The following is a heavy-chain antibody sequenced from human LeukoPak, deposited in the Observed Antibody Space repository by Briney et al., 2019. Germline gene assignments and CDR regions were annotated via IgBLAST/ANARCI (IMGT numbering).Heavy chain of an antibody. J-gene: IGHJ4*02. CDR1: GGSISSGGYY. CDR3: ATSSGWYLQIDY. Sequence: SETLSLTCTVSGGSISSGGYYWSWIRQHPGKGLEWIGCIHYSGSTYYNPSLRSRVTISVDKSKNQFSLKLNSVTAADTAVYYCATSSGWYLQIDYWGQGTLVTVSS. V-gene: IGHV4-31*03. D-gene: IGHD6-19*01. CDR2: IHYSGST.